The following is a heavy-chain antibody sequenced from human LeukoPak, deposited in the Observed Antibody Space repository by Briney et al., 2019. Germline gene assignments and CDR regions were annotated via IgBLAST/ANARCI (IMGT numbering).Heavy chain of an antibody. D-gene: IGHD6-19*01. J-gene: IGHJ4*02. CDR2: ISQDGDFK. CDR3: AKGRGQWVHATDY. CDR1: GLTFRSNG. Sequence: GGSLRLSCEVSGLTFRSNGMHWVRQAPGKGLEWVAVISQDGDFKHYVDSVEGRFTISRDNSKNTLYLQMNSLRAEDTAVYYCAKGRGQWVHATDYWGQGTLVTVSS. V-gene: IGHV3-30*18.